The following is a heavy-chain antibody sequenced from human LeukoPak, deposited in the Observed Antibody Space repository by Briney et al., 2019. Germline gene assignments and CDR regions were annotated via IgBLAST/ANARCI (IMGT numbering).Heavy chain of an antibody. CDR3: AKVSYLGCSGGSCYLHYFDY. Sequence: GGSLRLSCAASGVTFSSYAMSWVRQAPGKGLEWVSAISGSGGSTYNADSVKGRFTISRDNSKNTLYLQMNSLRAEDTAVYYCAKVSYLGCSGGSCYLHYFDYWGQGTLVTVSS. D-gene: IGHD2-15*01. CDR2: ISGSGGST. J-gene: IGHJ4*02. V-gene: IGHV3-23*01. CDR1: GVTFSSYA.